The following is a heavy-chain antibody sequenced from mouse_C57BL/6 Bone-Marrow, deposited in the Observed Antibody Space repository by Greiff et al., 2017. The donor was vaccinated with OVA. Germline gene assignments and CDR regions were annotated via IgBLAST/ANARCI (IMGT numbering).Heavy chain of an antibody. Sequence: EVKLQQSGAELVRPGASVKLSCTASGFNIKDYYMHWVKQRPERGLEWIGRIDPEDGDTEYAPKFQGKATMTADTSSNTAYLQLSSLTSEDTAVYYCTTEDYGSSSAWFAYWGQGTLATVSA. J-gene: IGHJ3*01. V-gene: IGHV14-1*01. CDR1: GFNIKDYY. D-gene: IGHD1-1*01. CDR3: TTEDYGSSSAWFAY. CDR2: IDPEDGDT.